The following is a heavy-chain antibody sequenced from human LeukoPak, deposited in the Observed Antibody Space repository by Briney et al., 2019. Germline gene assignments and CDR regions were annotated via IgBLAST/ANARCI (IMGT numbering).Heavy chain of an antibody. D-gene: IGHD2-2*01. J-gene: IGHJ6*02. V-gene: IGHV1-18*01. Sequence: ASVKVSCKASGYTFTSYGISWVRQAPGQGLEWMGWISAYNGNTNYAQKLQGRVTMTTDTSTSTAYMELRSLRSDDTAVYYCARYCSSTSRRNYYYGMDVWGQGTTVTVSS. CDR1: GYTFTSYG. CDR3: ARYCSSTSRRNYYYGMDV. CDR2: ISAYNGNT.